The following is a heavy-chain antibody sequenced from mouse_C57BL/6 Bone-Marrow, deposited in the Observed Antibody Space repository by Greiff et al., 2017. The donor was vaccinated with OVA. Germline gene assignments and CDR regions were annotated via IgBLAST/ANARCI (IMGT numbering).Heavy chain of an antibody. J-gene: IGHJ2*01. CDR2: ISNGGGST. Sequence: EVKLMESGGGLVQPGGSLKLSCAASGFTFSDYYMYWVRQTPEKRLEWVAYISNGGGSTYYPDTVKGRFTISRDNAKNTLYLQMSRLKSEDTAMYYCATLGPPFDYWGQGTTLTVSS. D-gene: IGHD4-1*01. CDR3: ATLGPPFDY. CDR1: GFTFSDYY. V-gene: IGHV5-12*01.